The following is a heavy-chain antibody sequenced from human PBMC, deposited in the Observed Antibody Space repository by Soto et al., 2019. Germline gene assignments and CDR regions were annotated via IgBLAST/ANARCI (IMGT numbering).Heavy chain of an antibody. CDR2: ISAYNGNT. CDR1: GYTFTSYG. CDR3: ARDWGYGGNSPPIDY. Sequence: ASVKVSCKASGYTFTSYGISWVRQAPGQGLEWMGWISAYNGNTNYAQKLQGRVTMTTDTSTSTAYMELRSLRSDDTAVYYCARDWGYGGNSPPIDYWGQGTLVTVSS. V-gene: IGHV1-18*01. D-gene: IGHD2-21*02. J-gene: IGHJ4*02.